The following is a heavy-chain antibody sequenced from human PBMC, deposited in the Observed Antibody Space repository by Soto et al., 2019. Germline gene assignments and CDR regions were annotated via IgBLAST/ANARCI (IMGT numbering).Heavy chain of an antibody. Sequence: QVQLVQSAPEMAKPGASVKVSCRASGYISGHYGISWVRQGPGQGLEWMGWISAHRGHTNYAHKFRGRVTMTTDPSTATVSMELTNLLSDDTAVYYCARDVDQWDQRFCDNWCQGTLVTVSS. V-gene: IGHV1-18*01. J-gene: IGHJ4*02. CDR2: ISAHRGHT. D-gene: IGHD1-26*01. CDR1: GYISGHYG. CDR3: ARDVDQWDQRFCDN.